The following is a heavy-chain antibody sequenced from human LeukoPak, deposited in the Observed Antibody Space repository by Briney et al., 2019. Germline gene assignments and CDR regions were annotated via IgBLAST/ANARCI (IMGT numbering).Heavy chain of an antibody. CDR3: AKGGYSNGRYYYYYMDV. CDR2: ISGSTRTT. Sequence: GGSLRLSCAASGFTFSSYAMSWVRQAPGKGLERVSAISGSTRTTHYADSVKGLFTISRDNSKNTLYLQMNSLRAEDTAVYYCAKGGYSNGRYYYYYMDVWGEGTTVTVSS. J-gene: IGHJ6*03. D-gene: IGHD5-18*01. CDR1: GFTFSSYA. V-gene: IGHV3-23*01.